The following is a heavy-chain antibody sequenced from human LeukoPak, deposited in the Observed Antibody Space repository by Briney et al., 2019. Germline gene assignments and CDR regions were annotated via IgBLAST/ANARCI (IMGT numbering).Heavy chain of an antibody. CDR1: GFTFSSYA. CDR2: ISNNGGST. D-gene: IGHD6-13*01. Sequence: PGGSLRLSCSASGFTFSSYAMHWVRQAPGKGLEYVSGISNNGGSTYYANSVKGRFTISRDNSKNTLYLQMGSLGGDDTAIYYCARVVPRPDSSNWNYYDYWGQGTLVTVSS. V-gene: IGHV3-64*01. CDR3: ARVVPRPDSSNWNYYDY. J-gene: IGHJ4*02.